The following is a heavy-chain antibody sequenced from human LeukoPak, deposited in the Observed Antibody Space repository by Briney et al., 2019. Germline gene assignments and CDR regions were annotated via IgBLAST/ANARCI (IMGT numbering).Heavy chain of an antibody. CDR2: IGTAGDT. CDR1: GFTFSSYD. CDR3: ARDDDWNYEDS. V-gene: IGHV3-13*01. D-gene: IGHD1-7*01. J-gene: IGHJ4*02. Sequence: GGSLRLSCAASGFTFSSYDMHWVRQATGKGLEWVSAIGTAGDTYYPGSVKGRFTISRENAKNSLYLQMNSLRAEDTAIYFCARDDDWNYEDSWGQGTLVTVSS.